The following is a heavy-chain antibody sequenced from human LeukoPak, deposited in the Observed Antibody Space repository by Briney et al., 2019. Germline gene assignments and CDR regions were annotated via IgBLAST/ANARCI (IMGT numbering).Heavy chain of an antibody. CDR2: MYLSGTT. CDR1: GDSINSLDL. J-gene: IGHJ4*02. Sequence: SGTLSLTCTVSGDSINSLDLWSWVRQPPGKGLGWIGEMYLSGTTHSNPSVKSRVTISIDKSKNQFFLNLSSVTAADTAVYYCAGLVGRYSSGLYYYYFDYWGQGTLVTVSS. CDR3: AGLVGRYSSGLYYYYFDY. V-gene: IGHV4-4*02. D-gene: IGHD3-22*01.